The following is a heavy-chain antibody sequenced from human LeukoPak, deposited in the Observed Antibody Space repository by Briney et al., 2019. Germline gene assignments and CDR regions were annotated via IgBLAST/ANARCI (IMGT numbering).Heavy chain of an antibody. CDR2: IYYSGST. CDR3: ARGRNI. CDR1: GGSISSSSYY. V-gene: IGHV4-39*07. J-gene: IGHJ3*02. D-gene: IGHD1-14*01. Sequence: ASETLSLTCTVSGGSISSSSYYWGWIRQPPGKGLEWIGSIYYSGSTYYNPSLKSRVTISVDTSKDQFSLKLTSVTAADTAVYYCARGRNIWGQGTMVTVSS.